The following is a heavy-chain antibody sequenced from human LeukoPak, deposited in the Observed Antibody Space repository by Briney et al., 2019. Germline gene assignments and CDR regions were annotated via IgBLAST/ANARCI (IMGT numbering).Heavy chain of an antibody. CDR2: ISYDGSNK. D-gene: IGHD6-19*01. J-gene: IGHJ6*02. Sequence: PGGSLRLSCAASGFTFSSYGMHWVRQAPGKGLEWVAVISYDGSNKYYADSVKGRFTISRDNSKNTLYLQMNSLRAEDTAVYYCAKDSLIGQWLVLYYYHYGMDVWGQGTTVTVSS. V-gene: IGHV3-30*18. CDR1: GFTFSSYG. CDR3: AKDSLIGQWLVLYYYHYGMDV.